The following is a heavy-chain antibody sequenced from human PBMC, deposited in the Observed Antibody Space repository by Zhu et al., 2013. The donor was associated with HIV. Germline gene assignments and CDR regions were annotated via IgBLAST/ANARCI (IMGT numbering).Heavy chain of an antibody. J-gene: IGHJ6*02. CDR1: GFTFSRYA. Sequence: EVQLLESGGGLVQPGGSLRLSCAGSGFTFSRYAMSWVRQAPGKGLEWLSTINTNSAATYYADSVKGRFTISRDNSKNTLYLQMNSLRAEDTAVYYCARDSVFRFGVAALSLDGMDVWAKGPRSPSP. CDR3: ARDSVFRFGVAALSLDGMDV. V-gene: IGHV3-23*01. D-gene: IGHD2-15*01. CDR2: INTNSAAT.